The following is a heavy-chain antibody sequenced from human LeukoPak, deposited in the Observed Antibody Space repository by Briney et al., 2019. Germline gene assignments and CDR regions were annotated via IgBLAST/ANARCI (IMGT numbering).Heavy chain of an antibody. CDR1: GGSISSYY. CDR2: IYYTGST. CDR3: ARWGSIAVARFDY. J-gene: IGHJ4*02. V-gene: IGHV4-59*01. D-gene: IGHD6-6*01. Sequence: SETLSLTCTVSGGSISSYYWSWIRQPPGEGLEWIGYIYYTGSTNYNPSLTSRVNISVDTSKNQFSLNLTSVTAADTAVYYCARWGSIAVARFDYWGQGTLVTVSS.